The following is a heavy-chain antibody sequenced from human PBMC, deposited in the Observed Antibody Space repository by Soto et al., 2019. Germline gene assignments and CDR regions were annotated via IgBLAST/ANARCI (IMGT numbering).Heavy chain of an antibody. CDR1: GFTFSSYW. J-gene: IGHJ5*02. CDR2: IKEDGSQK. D-gene: IGHD6-13*01. CDR3: ASGSNWRFDP. V-gene: IGHV3-7*01. Sequence: EVQLVQSGGGLVQPGGSLRLSCEVSGFTFSSYWMTWVLQAPGKGLEWVANIKEDGSQKYYAASVKGRFTISRDNAKNSLYLQMNSLRVEDTAVYYCASGSNWRFDPWGQGTLVTVSS.